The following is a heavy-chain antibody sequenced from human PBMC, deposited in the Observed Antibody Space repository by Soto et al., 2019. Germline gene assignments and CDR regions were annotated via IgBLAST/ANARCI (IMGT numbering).Heavy chain of an antibody. CDR1: GGTFSTYI. V-gene: IGHV1-69*08. CDR2: IIPIPDIT. D-gene: IGHD3-3*01. CDR3: ARDRITTRGDASDL. J-gene: IGHJ3*01. Sequence: QVQLVQSGAEVRKPGSSVKVSCKAPGGTFSTYIISWVRQAPGQGLEWMGRIIPIPDITNYAQKFQGRVTVTADRSTSTAYMELTSLKSEVTAVYYCARDRITTRGDASDLWGQGTMVTVSS.